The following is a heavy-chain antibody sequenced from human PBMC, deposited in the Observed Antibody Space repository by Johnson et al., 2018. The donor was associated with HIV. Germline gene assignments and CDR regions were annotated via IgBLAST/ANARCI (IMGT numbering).Heavy chain of an antibody. D-gene: IGHD6-6*01. J-gene: IGHJ3*02. CDR2: ISYDGSNK. CDR1: GFTFSSYA. Sequence: QVQLVESGGGLVQPGRSLKLSCAASGFTFSSYALHWVRQAPDKGLEWVAVISYDGSNKYYADSVKGRFTISRDNSKNTLYLQMNSLRAEDTAVYYCARGGQLVAFDIWGQGTMVTVSS. V-gene: IGHV3-30-3*01. CDR3: ARGGQLVAFDI.